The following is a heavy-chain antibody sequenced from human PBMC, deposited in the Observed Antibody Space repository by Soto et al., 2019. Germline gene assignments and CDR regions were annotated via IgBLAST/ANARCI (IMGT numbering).Heavy chain of an antibody. D-gene: IGHD3-10*02. CDR3: VKDAPQLFSD. Sequence: EVQLLESGGGLVQPGGSLRISCAASGFDFNNDGMSWVRQAPWKGLEWVSAISGTAHASYYAASVKGRFTISRDNSKNTLYQHMNSLRVEDTAVYFCVKDAPQLFSDWGQGTLVTVSS. CDR2: ISGTAHAS. V-gene: IGHV3-23*01. CDR1: GFDFNNDG. J-gene: IGHJ4*02.